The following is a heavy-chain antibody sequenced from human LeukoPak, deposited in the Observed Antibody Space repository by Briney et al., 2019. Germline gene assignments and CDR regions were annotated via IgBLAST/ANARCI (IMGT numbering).Heavy chain of an antibody. CDR1: GFTFSSYG. V-gene: IGHV3-30*18. Sequence: PGRSLRLSCAASGFTFSSYGMHWFRQAPAKGLDWVAVISYDGSNKYYADSVKGRFTISRDNSKNTLYLQMNSLRAEDTAVYYCAKGELELRHGVDVWGQGTTVTVSS. J-gene: IGHJ6*02. D-gene: IGHD1-7*01. CDR2: ISYDGSNK. CDR3: AKGELELRHGVDV.